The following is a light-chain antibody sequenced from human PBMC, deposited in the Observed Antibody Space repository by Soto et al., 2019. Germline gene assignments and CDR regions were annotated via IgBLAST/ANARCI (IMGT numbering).Light chain of an antibody. V-gene: IGKV1-5*01. CDR2: DAS. CDR1: QSLSSW. J-gene: IGKJ1*01. Sequence: DIQMTQSPSTLSASVGDRVTITCRASQSLSSWLAWYQQKPGKAPKLLIYDASSLESGVPSRFSGSGSGTEFTLTISSLQTDDFSTYYCQQYHSYWTFGQGTKVDI. CDR3: QQYHSYWT.